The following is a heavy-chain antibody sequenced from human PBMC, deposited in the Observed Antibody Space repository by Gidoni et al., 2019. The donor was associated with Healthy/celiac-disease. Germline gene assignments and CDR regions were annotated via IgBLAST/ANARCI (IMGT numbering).Heavy chain of an antibody. CDR2: IIPSLGIA. V-gene: IGHV1-69*04. Sequence: QVQLVHSGAEVKKPGSSVTFSCNASGCTFSRHTLSWVLQAPGQGLAGMGRIIPSLGIANYAQKFQGRVTITADKSTSTAYMELSSLRSEDTAVYYCAREGPHIVVVTAIRWYFDYWGQGTLVTVSS. J-gene: IGHJ4*02. D-gene: IGHD2-21*02. CDR3: AREGPHIVVVTAIRWYFDY. CDR1: GCTFSRHT.